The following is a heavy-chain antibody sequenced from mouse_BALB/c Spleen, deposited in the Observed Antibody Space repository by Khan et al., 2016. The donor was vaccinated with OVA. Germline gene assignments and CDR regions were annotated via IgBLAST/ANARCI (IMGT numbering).Heavy chain of an antibody. CDR3: ARQPDNHYNIMDY. V-gene: IGHV2-6-1*01. CDR2: IWSDGST. J-gene: IGHJ4*01. CDR1: GFSLTNYG. Sequence: QVQLKESGPGLVAPSQSLSITCTISGFSLTNYGVHWVRQPPGKGLEWLVVIWSDGSTTYNSALKSRLTISKDNSKSQVFLKMNSRQNDDTAVYFLARQPDNHYNIMDYWGQGTSVTVSS.